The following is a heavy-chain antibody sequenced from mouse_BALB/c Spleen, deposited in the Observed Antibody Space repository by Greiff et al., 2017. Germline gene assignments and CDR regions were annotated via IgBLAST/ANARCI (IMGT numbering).Heavy chain of an antibody. CDR3: ARSGYDYDVAY. D-gene: IGHD2-4*01. CDR2: IDPETGGT. CDR1: GYTFTDYE. V-gene: IGHV1-15*01. Sequence: VQLQQSGAELVRPGASVTLSCKASGYTFTDYEMHWVKQTPVHGLEWIGAIDPETGGTAYNQKFKGKATLTADKSSSTAYMELRSLTSEDSAVYFCARSGYDYDVAYWGQGTLVTVSA. J-gene: IGHJ3*01.